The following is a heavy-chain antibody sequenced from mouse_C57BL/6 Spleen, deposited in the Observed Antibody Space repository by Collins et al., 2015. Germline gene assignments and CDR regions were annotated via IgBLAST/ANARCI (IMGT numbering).Heavy chain of an antibody. J-gene: IGHJ3*01. CDR2: IYPGSGST. CDR1: GYTFTSYW. Sequence: QVQLQQPEAELVKPGASVKMSCKASGYTFTSYWITWVKQRPGQGLEWIGDIYPGSGSTNYNEKFKSKATLTVDTSSSTAYMQLSSLTSEDSAVYYCTRSGYSNHGGFAYWGQGTLVTVSA. V-gene: IGHV1-55*01. CDR3: TRSGYSNHGGFAY. D-gene: IGHD2-5*01.